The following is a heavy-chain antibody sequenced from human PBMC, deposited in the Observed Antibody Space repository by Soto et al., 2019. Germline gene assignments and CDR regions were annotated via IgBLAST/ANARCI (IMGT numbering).Heavy chain of an antibody. Sequence: SETLSLTCTVSGGSISSYYWSWIRQPPGKGLEWIGYIYYSGSTNYNPSLKSRVTISVDTSKNQFSLKLSSVTAADTAVYYCASTPTSTGYSSGWYDYWGQGTLVTVSS. CDR1: GGSISSYY. V-gene: IGHV4-59*08. CDR3: ASTPTSTGYSSGWYDY. J-gene: IGHJ4*02. CDR2: IYYSGST. D-gene: IGHD6-19*01.